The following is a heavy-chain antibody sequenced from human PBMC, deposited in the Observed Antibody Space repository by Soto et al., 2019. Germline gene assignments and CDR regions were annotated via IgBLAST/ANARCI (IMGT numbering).Heavy chain of an antibody. V-gene: IGHV1-69*02. D-gene: IGHD3-10*01. CDR3: GGVAHMVRGKGDAFGI. CDR1: GGTFSSYT. CDR2: IIPILGIA. Sequence: QVQLVQSGAEVKKPGSSVKVSCKASGGTFSSYTISWVRQAPGQGLEWMGRIIPILGIANYAQKFQGRVTITADKPPSTGFIERCSLCTEGTAVYYCGGVAHMVRGKGDAFGIWGQGTMVTVSS. J-gene: IGHJ3*02.